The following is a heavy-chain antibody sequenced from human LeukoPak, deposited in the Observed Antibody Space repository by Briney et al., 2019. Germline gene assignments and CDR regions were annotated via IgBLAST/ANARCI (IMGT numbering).Heavy chain of an antibody. D-gene: IGHD1-7*01. CDR2: IRWNSGTI. CDR3: AKGRIWELQGRLDY. CDR1: GFTFDDYA. Sequence: GGSLRLSCAASGFTFDDYAMHWVRQAPGKGLEWFSGIRWNSGTIDYADSVKGRFTISRDNAKNSLYLQMNSLRPEDTALYYCAKGRIWELQGRLDYWGQGTLVTVSS. V-gene: IGHV3-9*01. J-gene: IGHJ4*02.